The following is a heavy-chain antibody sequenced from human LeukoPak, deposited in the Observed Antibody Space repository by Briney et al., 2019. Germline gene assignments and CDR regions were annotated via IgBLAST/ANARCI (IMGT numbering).Heavy chain of an antibody. CDR3: VRGNDYGGPHY. V-gene: IGHV3-74*01. J-gene: IGHJ4*02. Sequence: GGSLRLSCVASGFTFSNYWMHWVRQPPGKGLVWVSRIYVDGRTTNYADSVKGRFSISRDNGKNTLFLQMNSLRAEDAAVYYCVRGNDYGGPHYWGQGTLVTVSS. CDR1: GFTFSNYW. CDR2: IYVDGRTT. D-gene: IGHD4-23*01.